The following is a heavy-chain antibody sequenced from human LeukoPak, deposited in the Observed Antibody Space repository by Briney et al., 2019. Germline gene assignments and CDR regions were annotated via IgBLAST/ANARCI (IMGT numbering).Heavy chain of an antibody. CDR2: IYTSGST. Sequence: SETLSLTCTVSGGSISSYYWNWIRQPAGKGLEWIGRIYTSGSTDYNPSLKSRVTMSGDTSKNQFSLKLSSVTAADTAVYYCATGVITFGGVTAFDIWGQGTMVTVSS. CDR3: ATGVITFGGVTAFDI. CDR1: GGSISSYY. J-gene: IGHJ3*02. D-gene: IGHD3-16*01. V-gene: IGHV4-4*07.